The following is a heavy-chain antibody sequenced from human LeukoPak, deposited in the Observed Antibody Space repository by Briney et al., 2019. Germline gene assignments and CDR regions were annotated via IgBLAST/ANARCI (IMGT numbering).Heavy chain of an antibody. CDR2: IYPGDSDT. J-gene: IGHJ3*02. D-gene: IGHD2-2*01. CDR3: ASKGRECCSSTSCLPVAFDI. Sequence: GEFLKISCKGSGYSFTSYWISWVRQMPGKGLEWMGIIYPGDSDTRYSPSFQGQVTISADKSISTAYLQWSSLKASDTAMYYCASKGRECCSSTSCLPVAFDIWGQGTMVTVSS. CDR1: GYSFTSYW. V-gene: IGHV5-51*01.